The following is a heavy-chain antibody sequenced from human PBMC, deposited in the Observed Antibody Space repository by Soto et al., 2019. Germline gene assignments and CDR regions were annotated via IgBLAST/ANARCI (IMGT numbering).Heavy chain of an antibody. D-gene: IGHD2-15*01. CDR1: GYTFTSYG. V-gene: IGHV1-18*01. CDR2: ISAYDGNT. CDR3: ARDHRHCSGGSRYGPVYDAFDI. J-gene: IGHJ3*02. Sequence: ASVKVSCKASGYTFTSYGISSVRQAPGQGLEWMGWISAYDGNTNYAQKLQGRVTMTTDTSTSTAYMELRSLRSDDTAVYYCARDHRHCSGGSRYGPVYDAFDIWGQGTMVTVSS.